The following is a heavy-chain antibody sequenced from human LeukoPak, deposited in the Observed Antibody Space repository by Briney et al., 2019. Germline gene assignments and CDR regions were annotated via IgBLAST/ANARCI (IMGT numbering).Heavy chain of an antibody. V-gene: IGHV3-74*01. D-gene: IGHD2/OR15-2a*01. CDR1: GNYW. CDR2: INSDGSWT. CDR3: VSFYETY. J-gene: IGHJ4*02. Sequence: GSLRLSCAASGNYWMHWVRQAPGKGLVWVSHINSDGSWTSYADSVKGRFTISKDNAKNTVYLQMNNLRADDTAVYYCVSFYETYWGRGTLVTVSS.